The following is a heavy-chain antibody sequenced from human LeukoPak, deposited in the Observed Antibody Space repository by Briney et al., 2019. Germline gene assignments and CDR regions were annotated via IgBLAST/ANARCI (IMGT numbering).Heavy chain of an antibody. CDR3: ARDPVGYYYDSSGYPDY. CDR1: GGTFSSYA. V-gene: IGHV1-69*04. J-gene: IGHJ4*02. D-gene: IGHD3-22*01. CDR2: IIPILGIA. Sequence: ASVKVSCKASGGTFSSYAISWVRQAPGQGLEWMGRIIPILGIANYAQKFQGRVTITADKSTSTAYMELSSLRSEDTAVYYCARDPVGYYYDSSGYPDYWGQGTLVTVSS.